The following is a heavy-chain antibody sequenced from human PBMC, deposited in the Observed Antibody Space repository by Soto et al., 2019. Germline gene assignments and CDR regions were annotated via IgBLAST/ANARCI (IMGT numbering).Heavy chain of an antibody. CDR2: IRGSGGST. Sequence: EGSLRLSCAASGFTFSSYAMSWVRQAPGKGLEWVSGIRGSGGSTYYADSVKGRFTISRDNSKNTLYLQMNSLRAEDTAVYYCAKDSRGYSGYDLEYWGQGTLVTVSS. CDR1: GFTFSSYA. CDR3: AKDSRGYSGYDLEY. J-gene: IGHJ4*02. D-gene: IGHD5-12*01. V-gene: IGHV3-23*01.